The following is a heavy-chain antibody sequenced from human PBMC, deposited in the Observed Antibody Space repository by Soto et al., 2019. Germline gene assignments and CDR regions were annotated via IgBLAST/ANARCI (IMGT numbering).Heavy chain of an antibody. CDR3: VKRGRSIAAIDS. CDR2: TSGNGDTT. J-gene: IGHJ4*02. CDR1: GFTFSNYP. D-gene: IGHD6-25*01. V-gene: IGHV3-64D*08. Sequence: QAGGSLRLSCSASGFTFSNYPMHWVRQAPGKGLEYVSATSGNGDTTYYADSVKGRFTISRDNSKDTLFIQMSSLRPEDTAVYYCVKRGRSIAAIDSWGQGTLVTVSS.